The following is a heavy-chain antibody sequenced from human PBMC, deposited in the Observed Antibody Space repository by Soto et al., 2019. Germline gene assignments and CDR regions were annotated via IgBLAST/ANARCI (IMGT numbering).Heavy chain of an antibody. Sequence: SETLSLTCTVSGGSISSSSYYWGWIRQPPGKGLEWIGSIYYSGSTYYNPSLKSRVTISVDTSKNQFSLKLSSVTAADTAVYYCARRTKVVTPATYYYYGMDVWGQGTTVTVSS. V-gene: IGHV4-39*01. CDR3: ARRTKVVTPATYYYYGMDV. D-gene: IGHD2-21*02. CDR1: GGSISSSSYY. CDR2: IYYSGST. J-gene: IGHJ6*02.